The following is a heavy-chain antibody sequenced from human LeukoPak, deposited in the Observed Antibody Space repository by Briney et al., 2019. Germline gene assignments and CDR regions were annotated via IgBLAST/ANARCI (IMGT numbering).Heavy chain of an antibody. D-gene: IGHD1-1*01. Sequence: ASVKVSCKASGYTFIGYYMHWVRQAPGQGLEWMGWINPNTGGTNYAQKFQGRVTITADESTSTAYMELSSLRSEDTAVYYCARPLEGGTDAFDIWGQGTMVTVSS. J-gene: IGHJ3*02. V-gene: IGHV1-2*02. CDR2: INPNTGGT. CDR1: GYTFIGYY. CDR3: ARPLEGGTDAFDI.